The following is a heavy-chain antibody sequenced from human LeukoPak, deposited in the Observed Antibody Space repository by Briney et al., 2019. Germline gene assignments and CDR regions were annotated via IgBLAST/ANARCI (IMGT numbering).Heavy chain of an antibody. CDR1: GGSFSGYY. CDR2: INHSGST. V-gene: IGHV4-34*01. J-gene: IGHJ3*02. CDR3: ASYYYDSSGYPDAFDI. Sequence: PSETLSLTCAVYGGSFSGYYWSWIRQPPGKGLEWIGEINHSGSTNYNPSLKSRVTISVDASKNQFSLKLSSVTAADTAVYYCASYYYDSSGYPDAFDIWGQGTMVTVSS. D-gene: IGHD3-22*01.